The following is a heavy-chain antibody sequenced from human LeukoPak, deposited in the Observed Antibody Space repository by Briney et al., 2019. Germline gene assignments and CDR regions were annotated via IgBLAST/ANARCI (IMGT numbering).Heavy chain of an antibody. D-gene: IGHD4-17*01. V-gene: IGHV3-48*01. J-gene: IGHJ2*01. CDR2: ITHISCAM. Sequence: GGSLRLSCAASAFVFSNYNMNWVRQAPGKGLEWISYITHISCAMYYADSLKVRFTISRDNAKNSLFLQMSSLRAEDTALYYCARGTVTQDWYFDLWGRGTLVTVSS. CDR1: AFVFSNYN. CDR3: ARGTVTQDWYFDL.